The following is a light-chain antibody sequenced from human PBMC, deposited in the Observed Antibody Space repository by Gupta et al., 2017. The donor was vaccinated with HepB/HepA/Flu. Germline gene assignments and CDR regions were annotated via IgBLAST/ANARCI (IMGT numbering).Light chain of an antibody. Sequence: QSVLTQPPSVSGAPGQRVTISCTGSSSNIGAGYGVHWYQQFPGTAPKLLIYGHSNRPSGVPDRFSGSKSGASASLAITGLQAEDEANYYCQSYDSSLNVVFGGGTKLTVL. J-gene: IGLJ2*01. CDR1: SSNIGAGYG. CDR2: GHS. V-gene: IGLV1-40*01. CDR3: QSYDSSLNVV.